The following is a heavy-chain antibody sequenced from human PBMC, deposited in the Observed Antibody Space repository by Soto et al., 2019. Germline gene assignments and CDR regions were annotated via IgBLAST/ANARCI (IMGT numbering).Heavy chain of an antibody. Sequence: QVQLQESGPGLVKPSQTLSLNCSVSGDSINNADYYWSWIHQHAGQGLEWIGYIYDSGTTYYNPSLKSRVTISMDTSKNQFSLEMSSVTADATAVYYCARVRGQAFDIRGQGTMVTVSS. CDR1: GDSINNADYY. V-gene: IGHV4-31*03. CDR2: IYDSGTT. CDR3: ARVRGQAFDI. J-gene: IGHJ3*02. D-gene: IGHD3-10*01.